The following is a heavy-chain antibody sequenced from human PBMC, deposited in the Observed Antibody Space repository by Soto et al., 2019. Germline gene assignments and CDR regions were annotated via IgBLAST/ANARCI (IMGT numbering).Heavy chain of an antibody. CDR1: GGSISSYY. CDR2: IYYSGST. Sequence: PSETLSLTCTVSGGSISSYYWSWIRQPPGKGLEWIGYIYYSGSTNYNPSLKSRVTISVDTSKNQFSLKLSSVTAADTAVYYCASLVHRSSFDYWGQGTLVTVSS. J-gene: IGHJ4*02. D-gene: IGHD6-13*01. V-gene: IGHV4-59*01. CDR3: ASLVHRSSFDY.